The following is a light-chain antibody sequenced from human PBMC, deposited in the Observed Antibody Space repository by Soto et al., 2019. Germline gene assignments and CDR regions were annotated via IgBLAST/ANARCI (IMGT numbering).Light chain of an antibody. CDR3: QQYNTWTWT. V-gene: IGKV3-15*01. CDR1: QSVGTN. CDR2: GAS. Sequence: EIVMTQSPATLSMSPLEIATLSFMASQSVGTNVAWFQQKPGQPPRLLMYGASTWATGIPVRFSGSGSGTDFTLTISSLQSEDFAIYYCQQYNTWTWTFGQGTKVDIK. J-gene: IGKJ1*01.